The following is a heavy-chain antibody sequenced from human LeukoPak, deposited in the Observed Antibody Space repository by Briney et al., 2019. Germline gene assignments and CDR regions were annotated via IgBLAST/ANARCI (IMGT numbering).Heavy chain of an antibody. CDR1: GFTFDDYA. CDR2: ISGDGGST. D-gene: IGHD3-22*01. J-gene: IGHJ4*02. V-gene: IGHV3-43*02. Sequence: HPGGSLRLSCAASGFTFDDYAMHWVRQAPGKGLEWVSLISGDGGSTYYADSVKGRFTISRDNSKNSLYLQMNSLRTEDTALYYCAKGLYYYDSSGSLSDFDYRGQGTLVTVSS. CDR3: AKGLYYYDSSGSLSDFDY.